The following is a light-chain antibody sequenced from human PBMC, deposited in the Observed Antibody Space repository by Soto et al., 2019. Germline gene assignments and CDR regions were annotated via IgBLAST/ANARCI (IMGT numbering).Light chain of an antibody. J-gene: IGLJ1*01. CDR3: CSYLPTNSLYV. V-gene: IGLV2-14*03. CDR1: GSDVGGYDY. Sequence: QSVLTQPASVSASPGQSITISCTGTGSDVGGYDYVSWYQQYPGKAPTLMIYDVTNRPSGVSNRFSGSKSGNTASLTISGVQPADEADYYCCSYLPTNSLYVFGTGTKVTVL. CDR2: DVT.